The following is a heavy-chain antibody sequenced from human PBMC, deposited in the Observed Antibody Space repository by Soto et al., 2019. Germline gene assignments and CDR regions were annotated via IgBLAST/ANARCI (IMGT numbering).Heavy chain of an antibody. CDR1: GGSISSSSYY. CDR2: IYYSGST. D-gene: IGHD3-22*01. Sequence: PSETLSLTCTVSGGSISSSSYYWGWIRQPPGKGLEWIGSIYYSGSTYYNPSLKSRVTISVDTSKNQFSLKLSSVTAADTAVYYCARNPSSGYYSGDYWGQGTLVTVSS. J-gene: IGHJ4*02. CDR3: ARNPSSGYYSGDY. V-gene: IGHV4-39*01.